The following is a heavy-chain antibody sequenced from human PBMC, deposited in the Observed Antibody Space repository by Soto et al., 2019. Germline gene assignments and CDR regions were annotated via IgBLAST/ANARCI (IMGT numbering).Heavy chain of an antibody. Sequence: SETLSLTCTVSGGSISSYYWSWIRQPPGKGLEWIGYIYYSGSTNYNPSLKSRVTISVDTSKNQFSLKLSSVTAADTAVYYCARIVVVPAAMPDNWFDPWGQGTLVTVS. CDR3: ARIVVVPAAMPDNWFDP. CDR2: IYYSGST. D-gene: IGHD2-2*01. CDR1: GGSISSYY. V-gene: IGHV4-59*01. J-gene: IGHJ5*02.